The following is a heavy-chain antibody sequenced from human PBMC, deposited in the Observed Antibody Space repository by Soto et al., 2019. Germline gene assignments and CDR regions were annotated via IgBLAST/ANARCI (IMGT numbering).Heavy chain of an antibody. Sequence: GSLRLSCVASGFDFKTYGMHWVRQAPGKGLEWVAVIGFDGTNIHYSDSVRGRFSTSRDNSENTVSLQMNSLRVEDTALYYCVRTACVINNCSYRGVRWGQGTLVTVSS. D-gene: IGHD1-20*01. CDR1: GFDFKTYG. J-gene: IGHJ4*02. CDR3: VRTACVINNCSYRGVR. V-gene: IGHV3-33*01. CDR2: IGFDGTNI.